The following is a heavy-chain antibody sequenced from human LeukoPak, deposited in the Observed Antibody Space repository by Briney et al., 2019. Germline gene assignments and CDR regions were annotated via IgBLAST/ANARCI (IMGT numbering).Heavy chain of an antibody. D-gene: IGHD6-13*01. CDR1: GGSISSGGYS. CDR2: IYHSGST. J-gene: IGHJ4*02. CDR3: ASYSSSWYGKFDY. Sequence: SQTLSLTCAVSGGSISSGGYSWSWIRQPPGKGPEWIGYIYHSGSTYYNPSLKSRVTISVDRSKNQFSLKLSSVTAADTAVYYCASYSSSWYGKFDYWGQGTLVTVSS. V-gene: IGHV4-30-2*01.